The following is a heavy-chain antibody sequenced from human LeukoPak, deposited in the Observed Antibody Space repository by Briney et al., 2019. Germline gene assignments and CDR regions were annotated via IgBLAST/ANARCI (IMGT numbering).Heavy chain of an antibody. CDR1: GGSISSGDYY. V-gene: IGHV4-30-4*08. D-gene: IGHD6-6*01. CDR3: ATGGATGSSSPYYYYYYYMYV. CDR2: IYYSGST. J-gene: IGHJ6*03. Sequence: SETLSLTCTVSGGSISSGDYYWSWIRQPPGKGLEGIGYIYYSGSTYYNPSLKSRVTISVDTSKNQFSLKLSSVTAADTAVYYCATGGATGSSSPYYYYYYYMYVRGKGTTVTVSS.